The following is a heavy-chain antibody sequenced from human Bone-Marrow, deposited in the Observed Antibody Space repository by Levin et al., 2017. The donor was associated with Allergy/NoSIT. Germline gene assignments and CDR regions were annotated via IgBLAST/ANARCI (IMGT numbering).Heavy chain of an antibody. CDR2: IKSKTDGGTI. J-gene: IGHJ4*02. CDR1: EFTFNKAW. V-gene: IGHV3-15*01. Sequence: PSETLSLTCVASEFTFNKAWMNWVRQAPGKGLEWVGRIKSKTDGGTIDYAAPVKGRFTISRDDSKTTLYLQINSLRTEDTAVYYCTTKNFWGQGTLVSVSS. D-gene: IGHD2/OR15-2a*01. CDR3: TTKNF.